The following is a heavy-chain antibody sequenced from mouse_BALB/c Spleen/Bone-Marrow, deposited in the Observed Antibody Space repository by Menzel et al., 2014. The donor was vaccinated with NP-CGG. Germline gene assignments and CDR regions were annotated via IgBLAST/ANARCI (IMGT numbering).Heavy chain of an antibody. CDR2: INPESNTI. J-gene: IGHJ3*01. CDR3: ARLGYYGWFAY. D-gene: IGHD2-3*01. Sequence: EVQLVESGGGLVQPGGSLKLSCAASGFDFSRYWMSWVRQAPGKGLQWIGEINPESNTINYTPSLKDKFIISRDNAKNTLYLQMSKVGSEDTALYCCARLGYYGWFAYWGQGTLVTVSA. CDR1: GFDFSRYW. V-gene: IGHV4-1*02.